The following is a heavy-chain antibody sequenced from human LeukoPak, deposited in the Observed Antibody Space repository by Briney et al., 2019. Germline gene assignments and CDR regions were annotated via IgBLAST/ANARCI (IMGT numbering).Heavy chain of an antibody. Sequence: GGSLRLSCAASGFTFDDYAMHWVRHAPGKGLEWVSGISWNSGSIGYADSVKGRFTISRDNAKNSLYLQMNSLRAEDMALYYCAKDTAAGGLYYFDYWGQGTLVTVSS. V-gene: IGHV3-9*03. D-gene: IGHD6-13*01. J-gene: IGHJ4*02. CDR3: AKDTAAGGLYYFDY. CDR2: ISWNSGSI. CDR1: GFTFDDYA.